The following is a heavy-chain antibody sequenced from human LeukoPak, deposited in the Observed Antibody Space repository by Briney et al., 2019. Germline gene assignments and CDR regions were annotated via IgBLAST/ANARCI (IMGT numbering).Heavy chain of an antibody. D-gene: IGHD1-7*01. V-gene: IGHV3-66*01. Sequence: PGGSLRLSCAASGFTVSSNYMSWVRQAPGKGLEWVSVLYSGGSTYYADSVKGRFTISRDNSKNTLYLQMNSLRAEDTAVYYCARDAPTGTKDYWGQGTLVTVSS. CDR1: GFTVSSNY. CDR2: LYSGGST. CDR3: ARDAPTGTKDY. J-gene: IGHJ4*02.